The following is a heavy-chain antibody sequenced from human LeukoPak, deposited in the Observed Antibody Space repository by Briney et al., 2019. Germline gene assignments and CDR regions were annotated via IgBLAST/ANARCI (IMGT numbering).Heavy chain of an antibody. CDR2: ISAYSGNT. CDR3: AIISVAGTRDFDY. V-gene: IGHV1-18*01. D-gene: IGHD1/OR15-1a*01. CDR1: DYAFNNFG. J-gene: IGHJ4*02. Sequence: ASVKVSCKASDYAFNNFGISWVRQAPGQGLEWIGWISAYSGNTKYVEKFQGRVTMTTETSTTTAYMELRSLKSDDTAVYYCAIISVAGTRDFDYWGQGTPVTVSS.